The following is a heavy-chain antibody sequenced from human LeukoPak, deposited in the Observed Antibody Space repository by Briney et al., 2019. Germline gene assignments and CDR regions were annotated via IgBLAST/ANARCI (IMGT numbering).Heavy chain of an antibody. CDR1: GGSINNYY. J-gene: IGHJ4*02. D-gene: IGHD4-11*01. Sequence: SETLSLTCTVSGGSINNYYWSWVRQPPGKGLEWIGYIYYSGSTNYNPSLKSRVTISVDTSKNQFSLKLSSVTAADTAVYYCARGVYSNPLDYWGQGTLVTVSS. V-gene: IGHV4-59*08. CDR2: IYYSGST. CDR3: ARGVYSNPLDY.